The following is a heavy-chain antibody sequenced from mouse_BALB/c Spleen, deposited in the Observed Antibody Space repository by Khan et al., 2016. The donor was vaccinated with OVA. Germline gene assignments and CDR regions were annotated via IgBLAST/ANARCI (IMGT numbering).Heavy chain of an antibody. J-gene: IGHJ4*01. V-gene: IGHV9-3-1*01. D-gene: IGHD2-14*01. CDR1: GYTFTNYG. Sequence: QIQLVQSGPELKKPGETVKISCKASGYTFTNYGMNWVKQAPGKGLKWMGFINTYTGEPTYADDFKGRFAFSLETSASTPYLQINNLKNEDTSTYFCARVGYSGTMDYWGQGTSVTVAS. CDR3: ARVGYSGTMDY. CDR2: INTYTGEP.